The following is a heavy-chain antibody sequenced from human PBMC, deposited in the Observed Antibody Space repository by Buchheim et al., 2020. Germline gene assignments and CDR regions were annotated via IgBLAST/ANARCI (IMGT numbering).Heavy chain of an antibody. CDR1: GFILSNYG. CDR3: AKSVSGTVNWFDP. V-gene: IGHV3-30*18. CDR2: ISYDGKNK. D-gene: IGHD1-7*01. J-gene: IGHJ5*02. Sequence: QVQLVESGGGVVQPGRSLRLSCTASGFILSNYGMNWVRQAPGMGLQCVAVISYDGKNKYYADSVKGRFTLSRDIYKKTLYLPMNSLKAEDTAVYYCAKSVSGTVNWFDPWGLGT.